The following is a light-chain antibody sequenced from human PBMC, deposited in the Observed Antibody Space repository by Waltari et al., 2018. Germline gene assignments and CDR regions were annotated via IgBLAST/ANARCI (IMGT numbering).Light chain of an antibody. V-gene: IGKV4-1*01. CDR1: QSVFWNSNKNNY. J-gene: IGKJ1*01. CDR3: HQYYTTPRT. CDR2: WAS. Sequence: IVMTQSPDSLAVSLGERATINCWSSQSVFWNSNKNNYLAWYQHKPGQPPKLLFYWASTREYGVPDRFSGSGSGTDFTLTISSLQAEDVAVYYCHQYYTTPRTFGQGTKVEIK.